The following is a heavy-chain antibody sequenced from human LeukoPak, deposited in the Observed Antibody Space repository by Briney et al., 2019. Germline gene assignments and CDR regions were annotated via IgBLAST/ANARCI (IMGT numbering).Heavy chain of an antibody. J-gene: IGHJ4*02. Sequence: GGSLRLSCAASGFTVSSNYMSWVRQAPGKGLEWVSVIYSGGSTYYADSVKGRFTISRDNAKNSLYLQMNSLRAEDTAVYYCARDPSNIPVAGADYWGQGTLVTVSS. CDR2: IYSGGST. CDR1: GFTVSSNY. D-gene: IGHD6-19*01. CDR3: ARDPSNIPVAGADY. V-gene: IGHV3-66*01.